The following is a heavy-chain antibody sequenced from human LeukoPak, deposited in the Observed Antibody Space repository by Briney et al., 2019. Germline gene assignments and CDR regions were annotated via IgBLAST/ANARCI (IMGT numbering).Heavy chain of an antibody. D-gene: IGHD6-13*01. J-gene: IGHJ3*02. Sequence: SETLSLTCTVSGGSISSSSYYWGWIRQPPGKGLEWIGSIYYSGSTYYNPSLKSRVTISVDTSKNQFSLKLSSVTAADTAVYYCARDAPPRYSSSWWDGVSIWGQGTMVTVSS. V-gene: IGHV4-39*02. CDR1: GGSISSSSYY. CDR3: ARDAPPRYSSSWWDGVSI. CDR2: IYYSGST.